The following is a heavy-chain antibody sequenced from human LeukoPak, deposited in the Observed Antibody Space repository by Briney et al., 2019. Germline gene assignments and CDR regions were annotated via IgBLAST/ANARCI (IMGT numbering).Heavy chain of an antibody. Sequence: SETLSLTCAVSGGSIRMSSSYYWGWIRQPPGKWLEWIGSIYYSGSTYYNPSLKSRVTISVDTSKNQFSLKLSSVTAADTAVYYCARKKYGSGSYYFYWGQGTLVTVSS. CDR2: IYYSGST. D-gene: IGHD3-10*01. CDR3: ARKKYGSGSYYFY. CDR1: GGSIRMSSSYY. J-gene: IGHJ4*02. V-gene: IGHV4-39*07.